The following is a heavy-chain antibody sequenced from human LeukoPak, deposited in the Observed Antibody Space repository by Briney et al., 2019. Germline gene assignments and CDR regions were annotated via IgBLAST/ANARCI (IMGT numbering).Heavy chain of an antibody. Sequence: WASVKVSCKASGYTFTSYDINWVRQATGQGLEWMGWMNPNSGNAGYVQKFQSRVTMTRNTSKSTAEMELSSLRSEYAAVYYCALHDYWGQGTLVTVSS. V-gene: IGHV1-8*01. CDR1: GYTFTSYD. CDR3: ALHDY. J-gene: IGHJ4*02. CDR2: MNPNSGNA.